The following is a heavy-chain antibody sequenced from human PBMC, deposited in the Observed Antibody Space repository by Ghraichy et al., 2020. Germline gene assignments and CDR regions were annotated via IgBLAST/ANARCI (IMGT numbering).Heavy chain of an antibody. V-gene: IGHV3-33*01. Sequence: GESLNISCAASGFTFSSYGMHWVRQAPGKGLEWVAVIWYDGSNKYYADSVKGRFTISRDNSKNTLYLQMNSLRAEDTAVYYCARDYYDSSGKALDYWGQGTLVTVSS. CDR3: ARDYYDSSGKALDY. CDR1: GFTFSSYG. CDR2: IWYDGSNK. J-gene: IGHJ4*02. D-gene: IGHD3-22*01.